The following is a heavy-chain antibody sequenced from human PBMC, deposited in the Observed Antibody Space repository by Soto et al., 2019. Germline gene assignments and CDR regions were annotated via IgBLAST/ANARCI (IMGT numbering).Heavy chain of an antibody. CDR1: GFSFSNSG. CDR3: ARDESPHRNPSWFDP. CDR2: ISFDGTNK. V-gene: IGHV3-30*03. Sequence: QVQLVESGGGVVQPGRSLRLSCAASGFSFSNSGMHWVRRAPGKGLEWVAVISFDGTNKNYGDSVKGRFSISRDNSKNLLYLQMNSLRGEDTAVYYGARDESPHRNPSWFDPWGQGTLVTVSS. J-gene: IGHJ5*02.